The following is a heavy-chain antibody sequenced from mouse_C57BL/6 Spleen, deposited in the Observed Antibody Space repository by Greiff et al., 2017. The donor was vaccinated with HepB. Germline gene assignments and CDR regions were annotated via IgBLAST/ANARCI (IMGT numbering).Heavy chain of an antibody. J-gene: IGHJ3*01. CDR3: ARQGIYYDYEGFAY. CDR1: GFTFSSYT. V-gene: IGHV5-9*01. CDR2: ISGGGGNT. D-gene: IGHD2-4*01. Sequence: EVQRVESGGGLVKPGGSLKLSCAASGFTFSSYTMSWVRQTPEKRLEWVATISGGGGNTYYPDSVKGRFTISRDNAKNTLYLQMSSLRSEDTALYYCARQGIYYDYEGFAYWGQGTLVTVSA.